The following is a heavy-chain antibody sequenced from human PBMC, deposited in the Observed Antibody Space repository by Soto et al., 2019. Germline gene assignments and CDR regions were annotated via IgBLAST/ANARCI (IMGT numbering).Heavy chain of an antibody. J-gene: IGHJ4*02. CDR1: GYTXTDYF. CDR3: VRGLKWRDLDY. V-gene: IGHV1-2*02. D-gene: IGHD2-15*01. Sequence: SXKVSFKASGYTXTDYFIELVRQAPGQGLEWMGWINPSSGETTYAQKFQVRVTMTRDKSISTAYIDLITLRSDDTAIYYCVRGLKWRDLDYWGQGTPGTVSS. CDR2: INPSSGET.